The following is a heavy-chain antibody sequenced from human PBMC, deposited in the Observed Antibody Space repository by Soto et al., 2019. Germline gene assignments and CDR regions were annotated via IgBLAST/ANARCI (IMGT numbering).Heavy chain of an antibody. CDR2: INPILSMS. CDR3: ATSYGSGYRAFDY. D-gene: IGHD3-10*01. Sequence: QVQLVQSGAEVKRPGSSVKVSCKASGDTFAFHSINWVRQAPGLGLEWMGRINPILSMSNYAQRFQGRVTLTXDXATSTAYMGLSSLRSEDTAIYYCATSYGSGYRAFDYWGQGALVTVSS. J-gene: IGHJ4*02. V-gene: IGHV1-69*02. CDR1: GDTFAFHS.